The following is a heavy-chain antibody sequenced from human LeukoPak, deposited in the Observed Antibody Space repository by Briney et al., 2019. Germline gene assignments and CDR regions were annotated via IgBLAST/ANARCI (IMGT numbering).Heavy chain of an antibody. CDR2: IYYSGTT. V-gene: IGHV4-39*01. D-gene: IGHD2-8*02. Sequence: SETLSLTCIVSIRSITSSSFYWGWIRQPPGKGLEWIGSIYYSGTTHYNPSLKSRATLSVDTSKNQFSLNLSSVTAPDTAVCYCARYAWVGRTGCDYWGRGTLVTVSS. CDR1: IRSITSSSFY. J-gene: IGHJ4*02. CDR3: ARYAWVGRTGCDY.